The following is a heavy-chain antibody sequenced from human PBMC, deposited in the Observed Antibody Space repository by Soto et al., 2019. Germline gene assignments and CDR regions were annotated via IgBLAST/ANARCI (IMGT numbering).Heavy chain of an antibody. CDR3: ARGKDQHNTRTYSYYDS. CDR2: VNSDGSTT. V-gene: IGHV3-74*01. J-gene: IGHJ4*02. CDR1: GFTLSNHW. D-gene: IGHD2-21*01. Sequence: EVQLVESGGGLVQPGGSLRLSCAASGFTLSNHWMHWVRQAPGNGLVWVSRVNSDGSTTTYADSVKGRFTISRDNAKNTLYLQMNSLRAEDTAVYYCARGKDQHNTRTYSYYDSWGQGTLVTVSS.